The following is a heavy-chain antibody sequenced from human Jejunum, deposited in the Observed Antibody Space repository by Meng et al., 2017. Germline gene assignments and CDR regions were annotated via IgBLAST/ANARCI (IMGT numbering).Heavy chain of an antibody. CDR3: ARAPGYCSGGSCFPCDY. V-gene: IGHV3-7*01. Sequence: GGSLRLSCAASGFTFGTYWMTWVRQAPGKGLEWVANIKQDGSEKYYVDSVNGRFTISRDNTKNSLYLQMDSLRVEDTAVYYCARAPGYCSGGSCFPCDYWGQGTLVTSPQ. J-gene: IGHJ4*02. D-gene: IGHD2-15*01. CDR1: GFTFGTYW. CDR2: IKQDGSEK.